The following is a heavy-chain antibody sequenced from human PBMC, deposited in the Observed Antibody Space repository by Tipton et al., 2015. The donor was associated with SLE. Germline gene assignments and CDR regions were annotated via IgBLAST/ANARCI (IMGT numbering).Heavy chain of an antibody. CDR1: GDSISSHY. CDR3: ARDFQEGVFDYYDSSGYYSNWFDP. J-gene: IGHJ5*02. V-gene: IGHV4-59*11. CDR2: IYYSGST. Sequence: TLSLTCTVSGDSISSHYWSWIRQPPGKGLEWIGYIYYSGSTNYNPSLKSRVTISVDTSKNQFSLKLSSVTAADTAVYYCARDFQEGVFDYYDSSGYYSNWFDPWGQGTLVTVSS. D-gene: IGHD3-22*01.